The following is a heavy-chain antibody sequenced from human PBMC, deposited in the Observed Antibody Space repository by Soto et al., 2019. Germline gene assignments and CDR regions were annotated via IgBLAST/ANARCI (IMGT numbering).Heavy chain of an antibody. D-gene: IGHD6-13*01. Sequence: GGSLRLSCAASGFTFDYYAMHWVRQAPGKGLEWVSLISWDGGSTYYADSVKGRFTISRDNSKNSLYLQMNSLRAEDTALYYCARGYLAQSWGQGTLVTVSS. J-gene: IGHJ5*02. CDR1: GFTFDYYA. V-gene: IGHV3-43D*04. CDR3: ARGYLAQS. CDR2: ISWDGGST.